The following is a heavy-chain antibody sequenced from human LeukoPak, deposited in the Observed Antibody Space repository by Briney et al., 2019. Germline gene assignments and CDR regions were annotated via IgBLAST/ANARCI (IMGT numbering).Heavy chain of an antibody. D-gene: IGHD6-13*01. CDR1: GGSFSGYY. V-gene: IGHV4-34*01. J-gene: IGHJ4*02. CDR2: INHSGST. CDR3: ARALSYSSSLSTGDY. Sequence: SETLSLTCAVYGGSFSGYYWSWIRQPPGKGLEWIGEINHSGSTNYNPSLKSRVTISVDTSKNQFSLKLSSVTAADTAVYYCARALSYSSSLSTGDYWGQGTLVTVSS.